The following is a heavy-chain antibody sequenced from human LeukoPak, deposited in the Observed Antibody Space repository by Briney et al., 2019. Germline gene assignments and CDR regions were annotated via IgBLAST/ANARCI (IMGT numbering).Heavy chain of an antibody. CDR2: MYHSGST. CDR1: GGSISSSNW. J-gene: IGHJ3*02. V-gene: IGHV4-4*02. CDR3: ARDRKGSVDGSGSWDDAFDI. Sequence: PSGTLSLTCTVSGGSISSSNWWSWVRQPPGKGLEWIGEMYHSGSTNYNPSLKSRVTISVDTSKNQFSLKLSSVTAADTAVYYCARDRKGSVDGSGSWDDAFDIWGQGTMVTVSS. D-gene: IGHD3-10*01.